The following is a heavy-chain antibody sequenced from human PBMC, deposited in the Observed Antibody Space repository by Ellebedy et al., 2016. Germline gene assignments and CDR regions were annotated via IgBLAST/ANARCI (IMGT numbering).Heavy chain of an antibody. V-gene: IGHV3-9*01. CDR1: GFTFDDYA. J-gene: IGHJ4*02. CDR3: AKAQRVTGSLDY. D-gene: IGHD3-10*01. Sequence: SLKISCAASGFTFDDYAMHWVRQAPGKGLEWVSGISWNSGSIGYADSVKGRFTISRDNAKNSLYLQMNSLRAEDTALYYCAKAQRVTGSLDYWGQGTLVTVSS. CDR2: ISWNSGSI.